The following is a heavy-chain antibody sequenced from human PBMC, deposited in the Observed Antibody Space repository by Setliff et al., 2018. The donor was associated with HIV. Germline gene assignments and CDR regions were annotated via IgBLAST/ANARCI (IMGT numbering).Heavy chain of an antibody. CDR2: INAGNGNT. D-gene: IGHD6-19*01. V-gene: IGHV1-3*01. J-gene: IGHJ4*02. CDR3: ASEPIAVAGTGRAPVLLY. Sequence: ASVKVSCKASGYTFTSYAMHWVRQAPGQRLEWMGWINAGNGNTKYSQKFQGRVTITRDTSASTAYMELSGLRSEDTAVYYCASEPIAVAGTGRAPVLLYWGQGTLVTVS. CDR1: GYTFTSYA.